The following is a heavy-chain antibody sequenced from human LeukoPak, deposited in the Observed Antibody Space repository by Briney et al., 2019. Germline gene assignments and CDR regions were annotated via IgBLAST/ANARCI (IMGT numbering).Heavy chain of an antibody. Sequence: GASVNVSFKASGYTFTSYGISWVRQAPGQGLEWMGWISAYNGNTNYAQKLQGRVTMTTDTSTSTAYMELRSLRSDDTAVYYCARRWEYSSGWFSFDYWGQGTLVAVSS. CDR3: ARRWEYSSGWFSFDY. V-gene: IGHV1-18*01. CDR2: ISAYNGNT. CDR1: GYTFTSYG. J-gene: IGHJ4*02. D-gene: IGHD6-19*01.